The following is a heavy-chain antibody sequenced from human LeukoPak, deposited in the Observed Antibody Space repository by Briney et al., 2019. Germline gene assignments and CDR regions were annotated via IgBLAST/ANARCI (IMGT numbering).Heavy chain of an antibody. CDR3: ARDGTSCYFSSCYYYYYMDV. Sequence: PGGSLRLSCAASGFTFSSYSMNWVRQAPGKGLEWVSYISSSSSTIYYADSVKGRFTISRDNAKNSLYLQTNSLRDEDTAVYYCARDGTSCYFSSCYYYYYMDVWGKGTTVTVSS. V-gene: IGHV3-48*02. J-gene: IGHJ6*03. CDR1: GFTFSSYS. D-gene: IGHD2-2*01. CDR2: ISSSSSTI.